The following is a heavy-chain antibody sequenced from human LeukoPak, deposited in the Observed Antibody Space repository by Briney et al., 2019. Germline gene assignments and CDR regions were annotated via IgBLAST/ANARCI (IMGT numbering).Heavy chain of an antibody. CDR3: ARGPGAYYDSSGYSLDYFDY. D-gene: IGHD3-22*01. CDR1: GYTFTGYY. Sequence: ASVKVSCKASGYTFTGYYMHWVRQAPGQGLEWMGWINPNSGGTNYAQKFQGWVTMTRDTSIITAYMELSRLRSDDTAVYYCARGPGAYYDSSGYSLDYFDYWGQGTLATVSS. CDR2: INPNSGGT. J-gene: IGHJ4*02. V-gene: IGHV1-2*04.